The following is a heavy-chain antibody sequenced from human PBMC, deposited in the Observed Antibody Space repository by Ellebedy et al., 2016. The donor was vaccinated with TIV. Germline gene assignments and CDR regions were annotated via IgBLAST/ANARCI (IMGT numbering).Heavy chain of an antibody. D-gene: IGHD6-19*01. CDR3: ARDIQGDSSGWRGWYFDY. Sequence: GESLKISXAASGFTFSDYYMSWIRQAPGKGPEWVSYISSSSSYTNYADSVKGRFTISRDNAKNSLYLQMNSLRAEDTAVYYCARDIQGDSSGWRGWYFDYWGQGTLVTVSS. J-gene: IGHJ4*02. CDR2: ISSSSSYT. V-gene: IGHV3-11*05. CDR1: GFTFSDYY.